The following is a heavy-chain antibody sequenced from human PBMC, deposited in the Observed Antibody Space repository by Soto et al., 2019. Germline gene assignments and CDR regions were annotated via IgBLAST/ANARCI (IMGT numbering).Heavy chain of an antibody. D-gene: IGHD3-16*01. CDR3: ARSGHTFGGVV. Sequence: QVQLQESGPGLVKPSETLSLTCTVSGVSMSNYYGSWIRQPPGKGLEHIGYVYYSGSTNYNPSLKSRVTISLDTSNNQFSLKLTSVTAADTAIYYCARSGHTFGGVVWGQGILVTVSS. CDR1: GVSMSNYY. J-gene: IGHJ4*02. CDR2: VYYSGST. V-gene: IGHV4-59*01.